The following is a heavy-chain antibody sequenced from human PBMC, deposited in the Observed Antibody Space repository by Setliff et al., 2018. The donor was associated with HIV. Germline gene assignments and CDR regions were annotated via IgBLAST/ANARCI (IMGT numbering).Heavy chain of an antibody. D-gene: IGHD3-16*01. CDR2: MSGSGGST. CDR3: AKDWGSRLSYSFYYMDV. V-gene: IGHV3-23*01. J-gene: IGHJ6*03. Sequence: GESLKISCAASGFTFSSYAMTWVRQAPGKGLEWVSVMSGSGGSTYSADSVQGRFTISRDNSKNTLFLQMNSLRPEDTAVYYCAKDWGSRLSYSFYYMDVWGKGTTVTVSS. CDR1: GFTFSSYA.